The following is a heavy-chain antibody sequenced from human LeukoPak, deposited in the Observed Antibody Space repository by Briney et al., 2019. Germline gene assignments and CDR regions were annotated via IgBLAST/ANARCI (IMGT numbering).Heavy chain of an antibody. CDR1: GDSISSSY. D-gene: IGHD3-22*01. J-gene: IGHJ3*02. Sequence: PSETLSLTCTVSGDSISSSYWSWARQPPGKGLEWIAYIYYSGSTNYNPSLKSRVTMSVDTSKNQFSLNLSSVTAVDTAVYYCARLDYYDSSGYFYGVFDIWGQGTMVTVSS. CDR3: ARLDYYDSSGYFYGVFDI. V-gene: IGHV4-59*01. CDR2: IYYSGST.